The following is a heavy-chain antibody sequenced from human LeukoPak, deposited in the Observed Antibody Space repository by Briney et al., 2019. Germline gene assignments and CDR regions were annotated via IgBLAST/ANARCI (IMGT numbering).Heavy chain of an antibody. D-gene: IGHD3-10*01. CDR1: GFTFSRYW. J-gene: IGHJ4*02. CDR3: ARSPLYASGSYSYGVKDYYFDY. CDR2: INQDGREK. V-gene: IGHV3-7*01. Sequence: GGSLRLSCAVSGFTFSRYWMSWVRQAPGKGLEWVANINQDGREKNYVDSVKGRFTISRDNAKNSLYLQMNSLRADDTAVYSCARSPLYASGSYSYGVKDYYFDYWGQGTLVTVSS.